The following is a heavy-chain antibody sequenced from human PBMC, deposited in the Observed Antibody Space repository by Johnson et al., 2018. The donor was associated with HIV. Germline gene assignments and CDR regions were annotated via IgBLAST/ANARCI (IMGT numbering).Heavy chain of an antibody. J-gene: IGHJ3*02. V-gene: IGHV3-7*01. CDR1: GFTFSSYW. Sequence: VQLVESGGGLVQPGGSLRLSCAASGFTFSSYWMSWVRQAPGKGLEWVANIKQDGSEKYYVGSLEGRFTISRDNAKNSLYLQMNSLRAEDTAVYYCARGQTAYSGYDVPLDIWGQGTMVTVSS. D-gene: IGHD5-12*01. CDR2: IKQDGSEK. CDR3: ARGQTAYSGYDVPLDI.